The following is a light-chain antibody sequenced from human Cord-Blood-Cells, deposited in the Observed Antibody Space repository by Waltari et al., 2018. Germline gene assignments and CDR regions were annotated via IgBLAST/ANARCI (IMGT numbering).Light chain of an antibody. J-gene: IGLJ1*01. CDR3: NSRDSSGNHYV. CDR1: SLRSYY. V-gene: IGLV3-19*01. Sequence: SELTQDPAVSVALGQTVRITYKGDSLRSYYASWYQQKPGQAPVLVIYGKNNRPSGIPDRFSGSSSGNTASLTITGAQAEDEADYYCNSRDSSGNHYVFGTGTKVTVL. CDR2: GKN.